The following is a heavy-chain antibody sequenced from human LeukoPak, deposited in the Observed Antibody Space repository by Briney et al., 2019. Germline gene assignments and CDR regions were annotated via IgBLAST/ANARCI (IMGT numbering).Heavy chain of an antibody. D-gene: IGHD6-19*01. J-gene: IGHJ4*02. CDR2: ISDSGGST. CDR3: AKETYSSGWYPYFDY. Sequence: GGSLRLSCVASGFTFSSYAMSWVRQAPGKGPEWVSGISDSGGSTYYADSVKGRFTISRDNSKNTLFLQMNSLRAEDTAVYYCAKETYSSGWYPYFDYWGQGTLVTVSS. V-gene: IGHV3-23*01. CDR1: GFTFSSYA.